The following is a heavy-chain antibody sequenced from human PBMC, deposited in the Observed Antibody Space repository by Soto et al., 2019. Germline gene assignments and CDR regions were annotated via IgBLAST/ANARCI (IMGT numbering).Heavy chain of an antibody. CDR1: GFTFSNAW. J-gene: IGHJ4*02. Sequence: PGVSLRLSCAASGFTFSNAWMSWVRQAPGKGLEWVGRIKSKTDGGTTDYAAPVKGRFTISRDDSKITLYLQMNSLKTEDTAVYYCTTRVFTMIVVVTVDYWGQGTLVTVSS. D-gene: IGHD3-22*01. V-gene: IGHV3-15*01. CDR2: IKSKTDGGTT. CDR3: TTRVFTMIVVVTVDY.